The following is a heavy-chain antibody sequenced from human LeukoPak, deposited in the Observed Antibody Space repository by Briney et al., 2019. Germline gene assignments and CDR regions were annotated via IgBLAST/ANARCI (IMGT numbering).Heavy chain of an antibody. CDR2: ISDYNSNR. Sequence: ASVTVSCKASGYTFSNYGINWLRPAPGQGLEWMGWISDYNSNRNYVQKFQGRFTLTADTSSSTAYMELRSLTSDDTATYYCARSGRSWYDWSDPWGQGTQVTVSA. CDR3: ARSGRSWYDWSDP. J-gene: IGHJ5*02. V-gene: IGHV1-18*01. CDR1: GYTFSNYG. D-gene: IGHD6-13*01.